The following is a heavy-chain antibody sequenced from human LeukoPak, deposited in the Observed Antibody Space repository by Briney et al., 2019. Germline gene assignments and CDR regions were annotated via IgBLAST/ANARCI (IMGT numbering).Heavy chain of an antibody. CDR1: GYTFTSYY. CDR2: INPSGGST. V-gene: IGHV1-46*03. D-gene: IGHD4-11*01. Sequence: ASVKVSCKASGYTFTSYYMHWVRQAPGRGLEWMGIINPSGGSTSYAQKFQGRVTMTRDTSTSTVYMELSSLRSEDTAVYYCARVGSTVKVVDYWGQGTLVTVSS. J-gene: IGHJ4*02. CDR3: ARVGSTVKVVDY.